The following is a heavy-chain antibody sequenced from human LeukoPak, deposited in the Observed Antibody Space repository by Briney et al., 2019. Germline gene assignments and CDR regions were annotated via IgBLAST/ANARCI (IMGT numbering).Heavy chain of an antibody. D-gene: IGHD6-13*01. CDR3: VRDRTAAAGEFDY. CDR1: EFTFSSYW. Sequence: QPGGSLRLPCVAAEFTFSSYWMHWVRQAPGKGLVWVSRIDSGGSRTKYADSVKGRFTISRDNAENTLYLQLNSLRADDTAVYYCVRDRTAAAGEFDYWGQGTLVTVSS. CDR2: IDSGGSRT. J-gene: IGHJ4*02. V-gene: IGHV3-74*03.